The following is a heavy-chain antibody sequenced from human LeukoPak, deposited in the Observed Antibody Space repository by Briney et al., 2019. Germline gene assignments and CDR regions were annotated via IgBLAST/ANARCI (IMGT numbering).Heavy chain of an antibody. CDR2: MNPNSGNT. CDR3: ARGSLWELLNWFDP. Sequence: ASVKVSCKASGYTFTSYDINWVRQAPGQGLEWMGWMNPNSGNTGYAQKFQGRVTITRNTSISTAYMELSSLRSEDTAVYYCARGSLWELLNWFDPWGQGTLVTVSS. V-gene: IGHV1-8*01. J-gene: IGHJ5*02. CDR1: GYTFTSYD. D-gene: IGHD1-26*01.